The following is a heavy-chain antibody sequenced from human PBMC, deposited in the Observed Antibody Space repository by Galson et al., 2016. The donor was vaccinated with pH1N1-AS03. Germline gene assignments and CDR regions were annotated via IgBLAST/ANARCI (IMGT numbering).Heavy chain of an antibody. J-gene: IGHJ3*01. CDR2: IWPSDSDT. Sequence: QSGAEVKEPGQSLRISCKASGYTFITYWLAWVRQKPGKGLEWMGIIWPSDSDTRYSPSFQGQVTMSADKSINTGYWEFTSLKAADTATYYCARQGYSGHDDAFDVWGQGTVVTVTS. V-gene: IGHV5-51*01. D-gene: IGHD5-12*01. CDR1: GYTFITYW. CDR3: ARQGYSGHDDAFDV.